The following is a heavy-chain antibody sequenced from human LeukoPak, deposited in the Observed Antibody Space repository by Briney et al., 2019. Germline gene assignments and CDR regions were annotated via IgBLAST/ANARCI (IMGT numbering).Heavy chain of an antibody. CDR2: VSGSGGNT. CDR1: GFTFTNYA. D-gene: IGHD3-3*01. J-gene: IGHJ4*02. V-gene: IGHV3-23*01. CDR3: AKTVDFCSGNYVRYFDH. Sequence: GGSLRLSCAASGFTFTNYAMTWVRQAPGKGLEWVSTVSGSGGNTYYADSVKGRFSISRDSSKNTLFLQMISLRAEDTAVYYCAKTVDFCSGNYVRYFDHWGQGTPVTVSS.